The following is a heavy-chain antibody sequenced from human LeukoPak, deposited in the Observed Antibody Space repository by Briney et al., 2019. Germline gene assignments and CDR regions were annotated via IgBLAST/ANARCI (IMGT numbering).Heavy chain of an antibody. CDR3: ARGDRSFEYCSGGSCYSYYYGMDV. V-gene: IGHV1-2*02. CDR1: GYTFTGYY. CDR2: INPNSGGT. J-gene: IGHJ6*02. Sequence: ASVKVSCKASGYTFTGYYMHWVRQAPGQGLEWMGWINPNSGGTNYAQKFQGRVTMTRDTSISTAYMELSRLRSDDTAVYYCARGDRSFEYCSGGSCYSYYYGMDVWGQGTTVTVSS. D-gene: IGHD2-15*01.